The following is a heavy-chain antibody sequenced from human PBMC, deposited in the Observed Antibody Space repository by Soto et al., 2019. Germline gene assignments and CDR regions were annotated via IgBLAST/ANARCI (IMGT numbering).Heavy chain of an antibody. CDR3: ARDPMRYPTYFDY. CDR2: IYHSGNT. V-gene: IGHV4-31*03. Sequence: QVQLQESGPGLVKPSETLSLTCTVSGGSISSGGYYWSWIRQHPGKGLEWIGYIYHSGNTYYNPSLKSRVTISVDTSKNQFSLKLSSVPAADTAVYYCARDPMRYPTYFDYWGQGTLVTVSS. D-gene: IGHD1-1*01. J-gene: IGHJ4*02. CDR1: GGSISSGGYY.